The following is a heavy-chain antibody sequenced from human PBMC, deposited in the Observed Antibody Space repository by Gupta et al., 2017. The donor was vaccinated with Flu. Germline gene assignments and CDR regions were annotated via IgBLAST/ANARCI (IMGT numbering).Heavy chain of an antibody. Sequence: EVRLVESGGIVVQPGGSLRLSCGARGFMFEAYAMHWVRQAPGKGLEWVALIKWGSCSSYYGDSVKGRFTISRDNRKNSLYLQMHSLRLEDTALYYCARAYSSGSYPVGYWGQGTLVTVSS. CDR3: ARAYSSGSYPVGY. V-gene: IGHV3-43D*04. CDR2: IKWGSCSS. D-gene: IGHD3-10*01. CDR1: GFMFEAYA. J-gene: IGHJ4*02.